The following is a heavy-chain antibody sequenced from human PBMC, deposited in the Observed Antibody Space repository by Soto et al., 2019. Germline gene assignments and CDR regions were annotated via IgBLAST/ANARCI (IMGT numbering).Heavy chain of an antibody. D-gene: IGHD3-22*01. V-gene: IGHV4-4*02. Sequence: QVQLQESGPGLVKPSGTLSLTCAVSGGSISSSNWWGWVRQPPGKGLEWIGEIYHSGSTNYNPSLKSRVTISVDKSKNQFSLKLSSVTAADTAVYYCTRMIVVVISGWFDPWGQGTLVTVSS. CDR3: TRMIVVVISGWFDP. CDR1: GGSISSSNW. CDR2: IYHSGST. J-gene: IGHJ5*02.